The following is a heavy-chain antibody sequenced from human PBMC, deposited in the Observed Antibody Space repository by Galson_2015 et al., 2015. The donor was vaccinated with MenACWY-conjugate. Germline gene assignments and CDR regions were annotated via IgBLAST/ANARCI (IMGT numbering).Heavy chain of an antibody. J-gene: IGHJ4*02. D-gene: IGHD1-14*01. CDR2: ISTRSST. V-gene: IGHV3-11*06. CDR3: ARFPRSPGKSPDY. CDR1: GFTFSDYY. Sequence: SLRLSCAASGFTFSDYYMRWVRQAPGKGLECVSYISTRSSTNYEDAVQGRFTISRENAKNSVYLQMDSLRTEDTAVYYCARFPRSPGKSPDYWGQGTPVTVSS.